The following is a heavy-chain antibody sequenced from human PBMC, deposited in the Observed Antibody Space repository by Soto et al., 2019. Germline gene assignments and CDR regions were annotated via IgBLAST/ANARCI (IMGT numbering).Heavy chain of an antibody. CDR1: GFTFSSYS. Sequence: GGSLRLSCAASGFTFSSYSMNWVRQAPGKGLEWVSSISSSSSYIYYADSVKGRFTISRDNAKNSLYLQMNSLRAEDTAVYYCARGSDYRADAFAIWGQGTMVTVSS. CDR3: ARGSDYRADAFAI. D-gene: IGHD4-17*01. CDR2: ISSSSSYI. V-gene: IGHV3-21*01. J-gene: IGHJ3*02.